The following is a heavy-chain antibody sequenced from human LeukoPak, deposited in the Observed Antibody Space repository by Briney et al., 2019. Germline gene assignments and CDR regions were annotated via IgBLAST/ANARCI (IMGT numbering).Heavy chain of an antibody. CDR2: IIPIFGTA. CDR1: GGTFSSYA. D-gene: IGHD7-27*01. V-gene: IGHV1-69*05. Sequence: ASVNVSCKASGGTFSSYAISWVRQAPGQGLEWMGGIIPIFGTANYAQKFQGRVTITTDESTSTAYMELSSLRSEDTAVYYCARGDDWGRGDFDYWGQGTLVTVSS. CDR3: ARGDDWGRGDFDY. J-gene: IGHJ4*02.